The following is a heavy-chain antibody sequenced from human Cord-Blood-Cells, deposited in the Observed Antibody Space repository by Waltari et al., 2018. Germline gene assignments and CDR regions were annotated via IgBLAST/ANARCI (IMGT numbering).Heavy chain of an antibody. CDR1: GFTFSSYG. J-gene: IGHJ4*02. Sequence: QVQLVESGGGVVQPGRSLRLSCAASGFTFSSYGMHWVRPAPGKGVEVGAVIGMGGSSKYYAESVKGRFTISRDNDKNTLSLQMTSLGAEDSTVYYCAGNGDYYDSSGYYYYFDNWGQGTLVTVAS. D-gene: IGHD3-22*01. CDR2: IGMGGSSK. CDR3: AGNGDYYDSSGYYYYFDN. V-gene: IGHV3-33*01.